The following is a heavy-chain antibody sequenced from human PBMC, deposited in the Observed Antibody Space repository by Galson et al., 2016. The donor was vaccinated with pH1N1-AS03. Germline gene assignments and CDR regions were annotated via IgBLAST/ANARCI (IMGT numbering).Heavy chain of an antibody. D-gene: IGHD4-23*01. CDR3: ARDVGGPDDY. CDR1: GFTFSRYW. J-gene: IGHJ4*02. Sequence: SLRLSCAASGFTFSRYWMHWVRQAPGKGLVWVSHINEDGSTTRYADSVKGRFTICRDNSESTLYLQMNSLGDDDTAVYYCARDVGGPDDYWGQGTLVTVSS. CDR2: INEDGSTT. V-gene: IGHV3-74*01.